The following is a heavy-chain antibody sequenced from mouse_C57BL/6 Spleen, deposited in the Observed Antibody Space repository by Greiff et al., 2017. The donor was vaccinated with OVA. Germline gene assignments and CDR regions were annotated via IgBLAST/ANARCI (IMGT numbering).Heavy chain of an antibody. CDR2: IDPETGGT. Sequence: LVESGAELVRPGASVTLSCKASGYTFTDYEMHWVKQTPVHGLEWIGAIDPETGGTAYNQKFKGKAILTADKSSSTAYMELRSLTSEDSAVYYCTRRGTTVGWYFDVWGTGTTVTVSS. CDR3: TRRGTTVGWYFDV. D-gene: IGHD1-1*01. J-gene: IGHJ1*03. V-gene: IGHV1-15*01. CDR1: GYTFTDYE.